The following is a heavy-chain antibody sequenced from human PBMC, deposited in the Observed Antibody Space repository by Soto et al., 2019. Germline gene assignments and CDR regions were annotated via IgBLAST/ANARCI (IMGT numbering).Heavy chain of an antibody. CDR3: ARVYYDILTGYYKSGGGYYYYGMDV. Sequence: ASVKVSCKASGYTFTSYGISWVRQAPGQGLEWMGWISAYNGNTNYAQKLQGGVTMTTDTSTSTAYMELRSLRSDDTAVYYCARVYYDILTGYYKSGGGYYYYGMDVWGQGTTVTVSS. CDR1: GYTFTSYG. V-gene: IGHV1-18*01. J-gene: IGHJ6*02. D-gene: IGHD3-9*01. CDR2: ISAYNGNT.